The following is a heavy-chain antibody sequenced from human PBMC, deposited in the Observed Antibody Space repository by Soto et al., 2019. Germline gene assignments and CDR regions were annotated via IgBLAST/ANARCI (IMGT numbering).Heavy chain of an antibody. J-gene: IGHJ5*02. V-gene: IGHV1-8*02. CDR1: GSTFTSYG. CDR3: ARGGSSWYTNWFDP. CDR2: MNPNSGNT. D-gene: IGHD6-13*01. Sequence: ASVKVSFTASGSTFTSYGINLVRQAPGQGLEWMGWMNPNSGNTGYAQKFQGRVTMTRNTSISTAYMELSSLRSEDTAVYYCARGGSSWYTNWFDPWGQGTLVNVSS.